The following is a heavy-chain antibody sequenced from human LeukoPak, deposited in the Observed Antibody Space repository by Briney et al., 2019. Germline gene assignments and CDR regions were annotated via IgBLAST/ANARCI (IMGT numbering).Heavy chain of an antibody. V-gene: IGHV4-59*08. D-gene: IGHD6-19*01. Sequence: PSETLSLTCTVSGGSISSYYWSWIRQPPGKGLEWIGYIHYSGSTNHNPSLKSRVTISVDTSKNQFSLKLSSVTAADTAVYYCARHGSGWAHFDYWGQGTLVTVSS. CDR2: IHYSGST. CDR3: ARHGSGWAHFDY. CDR1: GGSISSYY. J-gene: IGHJ4*02.